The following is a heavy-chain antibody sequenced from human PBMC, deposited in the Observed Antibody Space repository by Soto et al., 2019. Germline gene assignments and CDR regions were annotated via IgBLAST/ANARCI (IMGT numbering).Heavy chain of an antibody. D-gene: IGHD3-3*01. J-gene: IGHJ6*02. CDR3: AREALNAHDFWSRYYYYGMDV. Sequence: GGSLRLSCATSGFTFSSYAMHWVRQAPGKGLEWVAVISYDGSNKYYADSVKGRFTISRDNSKNTLYLQMNSLRAEDTAVYYCAREALNAHDFWSRYYYYGMDVWGQGTTVTVSS. V-gene: IGHV3-30-3*01. CDR2: ISYDGSNK. CDR1: GFTFSSYA.